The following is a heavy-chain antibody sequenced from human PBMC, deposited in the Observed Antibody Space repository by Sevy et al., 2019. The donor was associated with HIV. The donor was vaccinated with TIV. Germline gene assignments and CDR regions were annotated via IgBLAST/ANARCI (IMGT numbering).Heavy chain of an antibody. Sequence: GGSLRLSCAASGFTFSSYEMNWVRQAPGKGLEWVSYISSSGSTIYYADSVKGRFTISRDNAKNSLYLQMNSLRAEDTAVYYCASILAYFDYWGQGTLVTVSS. J-gene: IGHJ4*02. CDR3: ASILAYFDY. CDR2: ISSSGSTI. CDR1: GFTFSSYE. D-gene: IGHD2-15*01. V-gene: IGHV3-48*03.